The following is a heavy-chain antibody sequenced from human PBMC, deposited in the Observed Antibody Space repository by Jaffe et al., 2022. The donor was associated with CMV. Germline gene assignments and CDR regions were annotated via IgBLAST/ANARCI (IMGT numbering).Heavy chain of an antibody. CDR1: GFTFSSYG. CDR3: AKDHLMGIVATIVVLGYFDY. Sequence: QVQLVESGGGVVQPGRSLRLSCAASGFTFSSYGMHWVRQAPGKGLEWVAVISYDGSNKYYADSVKGRFTISRDNSKNTLYLQMNSLRAEDTAVYYCAKDHLMGIVATIVVLGYFDYWGQGTLVTVSS. V-gene: IGHV3-30*18. J-gene: IGHJ4*02. CDR2: ISYDGSNK. D-gene: IGHD5-12*01.